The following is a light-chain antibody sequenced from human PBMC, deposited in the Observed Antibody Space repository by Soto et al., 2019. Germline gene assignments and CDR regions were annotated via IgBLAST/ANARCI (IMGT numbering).Light chain of an antibody. CDR3: MGALQSPPT. V-gene: IGKV2-28*01. J-gene: IGKJ1*01. CDR1: QSLLHSNGYNY. Sequence: DIVMTQSPVSLPVTPGELASISCRSSQSLLHSNGYNYLDWYLQKPGQSPQLLIYLGSNRASGVPGRFSASASGTDFTLTISRVEAEDVGVYYCMGALQSPPTFGQGTRVEIK. CDR2: LGS.